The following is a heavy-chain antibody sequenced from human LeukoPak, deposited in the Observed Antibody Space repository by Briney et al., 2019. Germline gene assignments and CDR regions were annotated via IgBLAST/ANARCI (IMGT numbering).Heavy chain of an antibody. CDR3: ARVAYGENFDY. CDR2: IYYSGST. J-gene: IGHJ4*02. Sequence: SETLSLTRTVSGGSISSGDYYWSWIRQPPGKGLEWIGYIYYSGSTYYNPSLKSRVTISVDTSKNQFSLKLSSVTAADTAVYYCARVAYGENFDYWGQGTLVTVSS. D-gene: IGHD4-17*01. CDR1: GGSISSGDYY. V-gene: IGHV4-30-4*01.